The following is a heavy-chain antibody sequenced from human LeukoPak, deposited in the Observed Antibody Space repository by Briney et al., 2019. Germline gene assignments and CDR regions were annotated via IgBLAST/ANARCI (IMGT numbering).Heavy chain of an antibody. Sequence: GGSLRLSCAASGFSVGGYWMHWVRQGPGMRLVWVSRINSDGSSISYADSVKGRFSISRDNAKNTLYLQMNSLRAEDTAVYYCTRGASGYGNFDYWGQGTLVTVSS. CDR2: INSDGSSI. CDR3: TRGASGYGNFDY. D-gene: IGHD5-12*01. V-gene: IGHV3-74*01. J-gene: IGHJ4*02. CDR1: GFSVGGYW.